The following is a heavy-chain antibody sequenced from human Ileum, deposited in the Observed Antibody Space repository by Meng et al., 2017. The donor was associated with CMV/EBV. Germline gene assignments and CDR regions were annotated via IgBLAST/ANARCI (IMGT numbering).Heavy chain of an antibody. D-gene: IGHD2-8*02. CDR3: TTGPRNYCTGGRGSDY. CDR2: IKTKREDGAI. Sequence: FRFSDALENWVRQAPGKGVEWGGRIKTKREDGAIDYAAPVKGRFTISRDDSKDTLYLQMNNLKGEDTALYYCTTGPRNYCTGGRGSDYWGQGTLVTVSS. V-gene: IGHV3-15*07. J-gene: IGHJ4*02. CDR1: FRFSDAL.